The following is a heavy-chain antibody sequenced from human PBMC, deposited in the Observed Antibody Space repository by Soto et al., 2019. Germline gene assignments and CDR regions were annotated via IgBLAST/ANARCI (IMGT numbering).Heavy chain of an antibody. V-gene: IGHV3-73*02. Sequence: EVQLVESGGGLVQPRGSLKLSWAASGFTFSASPVHWVRQAAGNGLEWIGRIRRKASSYATAYAASVKCRFTIARDDSQNTAYLQMNSLETEETAVYYCARPIDAAAGSGGYFDLWGRGTLVTVSS. CDR2: IRRKASSYAT. CDR3: ARPIDAAAGSGGYFDL. J-gene: IGHJ2*01. D-gene: IGHD6-13*01. CDR1: GFTFSASP.